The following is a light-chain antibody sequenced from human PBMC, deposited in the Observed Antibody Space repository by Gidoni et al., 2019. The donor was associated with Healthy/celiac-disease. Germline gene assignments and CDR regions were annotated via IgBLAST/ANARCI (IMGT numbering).Light chain of an antibody. CDR3: QQYGSSPQT. V-gene: IGKV3-20*01. CDR2: GAS. CDR1: QSVSSSY. Sequence: EMVLTQSPGTLSLSPGERATLSCRACQSVSSSYLAWYQQKPGQASRLLIFGASSRAKGIPDRFSVSLSGTDFTLTISRLEPEDFAVYYCQQYGSSPQTFGQGTKVEIK. J-gene: IGKJ1*01.